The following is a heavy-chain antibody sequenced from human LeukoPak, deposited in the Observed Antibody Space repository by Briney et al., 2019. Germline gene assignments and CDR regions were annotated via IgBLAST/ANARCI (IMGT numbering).Heavy chain of an antibody. CDR2: LYSGSDT. CDR1: GLTVSTNY. CDR3: ARVGDHFHWYLDL. Sequence: GGSLRLSCAASGLTVSTNYMNWVRQAPGKGLEWVSILYSGSDTYYADSVKGRFTISRDSSTNILSLQMNNLRAEDTAVYYCARVGDHFHWYLDLWGRGTLVTVSS. J-gene: IGHJ2*01. V-gene: IGHV3-53*01. D-gene: IGHD3-10*01.